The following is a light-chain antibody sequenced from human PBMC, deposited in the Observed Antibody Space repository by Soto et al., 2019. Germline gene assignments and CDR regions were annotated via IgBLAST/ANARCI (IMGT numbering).Light chain of an antibody. V-gene: IGLV1-44*01. CDR2: SNN. Sequence: QSVLTQPPSASGTPGHRVTIPCSGSSSKIGSNTVNWYQQLPGPATQLLIYSNNQRPSGVPDRFSGSTSGISASLAISGLQSEDEADYYCAAWDDSLNGYVFGTGPKVTAL. J-gene: IGLJ1*01. CDR1: SSKIGSNT. CDR3: AAWDDSLNGYV.